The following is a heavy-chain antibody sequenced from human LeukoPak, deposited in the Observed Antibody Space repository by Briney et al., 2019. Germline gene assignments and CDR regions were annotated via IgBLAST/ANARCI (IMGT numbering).Heavy chain of an antibody. CDR2: INHSGST. CDR3: ARDPPYYYDSSGYYYEYYYGMDV. Sequence: PSETLSLNCAVYGGSFSGYYWSWIRQPPGKGLEWIGEINHSGSTNYNPSLKSRVTISVDTSKNQFSLKLSSVTAADTAVYYCARDPPYYYDSSGYYYEYYYGMDVWGQGTTVTVSS. V-gene: IGHV4-34*01. J-gene: IGHJ6*02. CDR1: GGSFSGYY. D-gene: IGHD3-22*01.